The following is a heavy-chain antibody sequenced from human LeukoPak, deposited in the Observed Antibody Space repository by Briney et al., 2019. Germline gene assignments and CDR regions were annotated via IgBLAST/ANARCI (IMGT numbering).Heavy chain of an antibody. CDR1: GFTFSNYW. V-gene: IGHV3-7*03. CDR3: ERGSIAAAGIQSWFDP. J-gene: IGHJ5*02. D-gene: IGHD6-13*01. Sequence: GGSLRLSCAASGFTFSNYWMSWVRQSPGKGLEWVANIKQDGSDKYYLDSVKGRFTISRDNAKNSPYLQMNSLRAEDTALYHCERGSIAAAGIQSWFDPWGQGTLVTVSS. CDR2: IKQDGSDK.